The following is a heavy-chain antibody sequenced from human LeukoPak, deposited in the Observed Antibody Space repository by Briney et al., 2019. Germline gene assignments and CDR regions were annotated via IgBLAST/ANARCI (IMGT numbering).Heavy chain of an antibody. Sequence: GESLKISCKGSGYSFPNYWIGWVRQIPGKGLEWIGIIYPGDSHTRYSPSFQDQVTISVDKSISTAYLQWSSLKASDTAMYYCARGPYAYTSSATLGSYNWFDPWGQGSLVTVSS. J-gene: IGHJ5*02. CDR3: ARGPYAYTSSATLGSYNWFDP. V-gene: IGHV5-51*01. CDR1: GYSFPNYW. CDR2: IYPGDSHT. D-gene: IGHD2-2*02.